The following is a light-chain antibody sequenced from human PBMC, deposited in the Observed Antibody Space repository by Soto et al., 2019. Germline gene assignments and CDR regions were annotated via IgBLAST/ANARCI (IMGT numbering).Light chain of an antibody. CDR1: QHIGNS. CDR3: QNYKSAPLS. CDR2: GAS. J-gene: IGKJ4*01. Sequence: DIQMTQSPPSLSASVGDRVTVTCRASQHIGNSLAWYQQKPGKSPKLLIYGASTLQSGVPSRFSGSGSGTDFALAISSLRPDDVATYYCQNYKSAPLSFGGGTKLEV. V-gene: IGKV1-27*01.